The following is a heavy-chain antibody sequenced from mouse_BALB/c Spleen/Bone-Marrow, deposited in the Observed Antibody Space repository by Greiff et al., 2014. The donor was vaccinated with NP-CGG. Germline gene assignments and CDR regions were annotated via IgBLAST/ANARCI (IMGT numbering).Heavy chain of an antibody. J-gene: IGHJ4*01. D-gene: IGHD1-1*01. Sequence: VQLQQSGADLVRPGSSVKISCKASGYAFSSYWMNWVKQRPGQGLEWIGQIYPGDGDTNYNGKFKGKATLTADKFSSTAYMQLSSLTSEDSAVYFCARSLYYGSSYPLYAMDYWGQGTSVTVSS. CDR1: GYAFSSYW. CDR3: ARSLYYGSSYPLYAMDY. CDR2: IYPGDGDT. V-gene: IGHV1-80*01.